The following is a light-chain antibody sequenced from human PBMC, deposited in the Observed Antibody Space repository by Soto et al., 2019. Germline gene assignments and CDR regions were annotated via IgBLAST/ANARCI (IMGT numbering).Light chain of an antibody. CDR1: SGHSSYA. V-gene: IGLV4-69*01. Sequence: QSVLTQSPSASASLGASVKLTCTLSSGHSSYAIAWHQQQPEKGPRYLMKLNSDGSHSKGDGIPDRFSGSSSGAERYLTISRLPSEDEADYYCQTWGTGIVVFGGGTKLTVL. CDR2: LNSDGSH. CDR3: QTWGTGIVV. J-gene: IGLJ2*01.